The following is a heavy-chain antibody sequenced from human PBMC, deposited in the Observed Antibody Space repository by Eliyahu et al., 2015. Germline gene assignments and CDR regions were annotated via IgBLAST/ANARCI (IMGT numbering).Heavy chain of an antibody. J-gene: IGHJ6*02. Sequence: QVQLQQWGAGLLKPSETLSLTCAVYGGSFSGYYXSWXXXXPGKGXEWIGEINHSGSNNYNPSLKSRVTISVDTSKNQFSLKLSSVTAADTAVYYCARGEVVVVPAAMEDWSLQSYYHYGMDVWGQGTTVTVSS. CDR3: ARGEVVVVPAAMEDWSLQSYYHYGMDV. D-gene: IGHD2-2*01. CDR2: INHSGSN. V-gene: IGHV4-34*01. CDR1: GGSFSGYY.